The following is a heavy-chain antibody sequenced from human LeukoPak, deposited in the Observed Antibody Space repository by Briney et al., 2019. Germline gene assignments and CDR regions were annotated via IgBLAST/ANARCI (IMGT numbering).Heavy chain of an antibody. V-gene: IGHV3-30*02. CDR3: AKDQGDCFDY. CDR1: GFTFSSYG. Sequence: PGGSLRLSCAASGFTFSSYGMHWVRQTPGKGLEWVAFIRYDGSNKYYADSVKGRFTISRDNSKNTLYLQMNSLRAEDTAVYYCAKDQGDCFDYWGQGTLVTVSS. J-gene: IGHJ4*02. CDR2: IRYDGSNK.